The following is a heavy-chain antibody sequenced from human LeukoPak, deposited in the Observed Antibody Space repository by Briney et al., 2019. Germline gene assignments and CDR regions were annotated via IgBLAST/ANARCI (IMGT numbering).Heavy chain of an antibody. V-gene: IGHV5-51*01. CDR3: ARRGNYYFDS. Sequence: GESLKISCKGSGYSFTSYWIAWVRQMPGRGLEWMGVIYPGDSDTRYSPSFQGQVTISADKSITTAYLQWSSLKASDTAIHYCARRGNYYFDSWGQGTLVTVSS. D-gene: IGHD3-10*01. CDR2: IYPGDSDT. J-gene: IGHJ4*02. CDR1: GYSFTSYW.